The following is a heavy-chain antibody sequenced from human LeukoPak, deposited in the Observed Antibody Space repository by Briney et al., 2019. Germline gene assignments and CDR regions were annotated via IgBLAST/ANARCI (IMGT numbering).Heavy chain of an antibody. J-gene: IGHJ4*02. D-gene: IGHD2-2*01. CDR2: ISYDGSNK. Sequence: PGGSLRLSCAASGFTFSSYGMHWVRQAPGKGLEWVAVISYDGSNKYYADSVKGRFTISRDNSKNTLYLQMNSLRAEDTAVYYCAKDRLVVVPAAQGIFDYWGQGTLVTVSS. CDR1: GFTFSSYG. V-gene: IGHV3-30*18. CDR3: AKDRLVVVPAAQGIFDY.